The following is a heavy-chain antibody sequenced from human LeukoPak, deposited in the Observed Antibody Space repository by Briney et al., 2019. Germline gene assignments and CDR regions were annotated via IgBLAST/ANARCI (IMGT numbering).Heavy chain of an antibody. Sequence: SVKVSCKASGGTFSSYAISWVRQAPGQGLEWMGGIIPIFGTANYAQKFQGRVTITADESTSTAYLELSSLRSEDTAVYYCARGGYGVVPAASCWFDPWGQGTLVTVSS. D-gene: IGHD2-2*01. CDR2: IIPIFGTA. V-gene: IGHV1-69*13. J-gene: IGHJ5*02. CDR3: ARGGYGVVPAASCWFDP. CDR1: GGTFSSYA.